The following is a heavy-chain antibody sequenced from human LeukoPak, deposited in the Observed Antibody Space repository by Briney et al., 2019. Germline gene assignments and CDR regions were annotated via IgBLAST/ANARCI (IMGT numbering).Heavy chain of an antibody. D-gene: IGHD3-22*01. V-gene: IGHV3-11*04. CDR2: ISGSGHDI. J-gene: IGHJ4*02. Sequence: PGGSLRLSCAASGFTFSDSYMTWVRQAPGKGVEWVAYISGSGHDINYSDSVKGRFTISRDNAKNSLYLQMNSLRPEDTAVYYCAKDPDRTYYYDTSGHFDFWGQGTLVTVSS. CDR3: AKDPDRTYYYDTSGHFDF. CDR1: GFTFSDSY.